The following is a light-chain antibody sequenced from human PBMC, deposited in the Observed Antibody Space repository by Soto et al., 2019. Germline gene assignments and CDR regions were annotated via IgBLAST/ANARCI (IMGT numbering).Light chain of an antibody. CDR2: GAS. V-gene: IGKV3-20*01. CDR3: QQYNNSPEYT. CDR1: QSVTSRY. Sequence: EIVLTQSPGPLSLSPGERATLSCKASQSVTSRYLAWYQQKPGQAPRLLIYGASSRATGIPDSFSGSGSGTDFTLTISRLEPEDFAGYFCQQYNNSPEYTFGQGTKLEIK. J-gene: IGKJ2*01.